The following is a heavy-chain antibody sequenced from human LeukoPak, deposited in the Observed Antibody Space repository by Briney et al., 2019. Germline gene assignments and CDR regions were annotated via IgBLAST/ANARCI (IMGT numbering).Heavy chain of an antibody. J-gene: IGHJ6*03. CDR3: ARVYGSGSYYNGYYYYYMDV. V-gene: IGHV4-59*01. CDR1: GFTFSSYS. D-gene: IGHD3-10*01. CDR2: IYYSGST. Sequence: GSLRLSCAASGFTFSSYSMNWVRQAPGKGLEWIGYIYYSGSTNYNPSLKSRVTISVDTSKNQFSLKLSSVTAADTAVYYCARVYGSGSYYNGYYYYYMDVWGKGTTVTISS.